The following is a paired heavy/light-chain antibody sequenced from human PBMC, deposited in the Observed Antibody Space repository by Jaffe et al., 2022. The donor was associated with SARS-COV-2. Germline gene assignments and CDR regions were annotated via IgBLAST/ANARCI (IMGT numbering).Heavy chain of an antibody. V-gene: IGHV5-51*01. CDR2: IYGDSDI. CDR1: GYSFSDYW. J-gene: IGHJ6*03. D-gene: IGHD3-10*01. CDR3: ANSYGSGIYEPNHYYHMDV. Sequence: EVQLVQSGAEVKKPGESLKISCEGSGYSFSDYWIAWVRQMPGKGLEWMGIIYGDSDIKYSPSFQGQVTISADKSISTAYLQWSSLKASDTAIYYCANSYGSGIYEPNHYYHMDVWGKGTTVTVSS.
Light chain of an antibody. Sequence: IVMTQSPLSPPVIPGEPASISCRSSQSLLHSNGHNYLDWYLQKPGQSPQLLIYLGSNRASGVPDRFSGSGSGTDFTLKISRVEAEDVGVYYCMQALQTPPTFGPGTKVDIK. V-gene: IGKV2-28*01. CDR1: QSLLHSNGHNY. CDR3: MQALQTPPT. J-gene: IGKJ3*01. CDR2: LGS.